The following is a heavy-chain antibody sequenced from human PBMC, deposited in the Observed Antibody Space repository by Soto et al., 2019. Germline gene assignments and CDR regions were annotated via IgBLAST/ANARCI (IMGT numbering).Heavy chain of an antibody. D-gene: IGHD5-18*01. CDR1: GDSVSSNSAA. CDR2: TYYRSKWYN. J-gene: IGHJ6*02. CDR3: ARDGAMIQQLYYYYGMDV. Sequence: SQTLSLTCAISGDSVSSNSAAWNWIRQSPSRGLEWLGRTYYRSKWYNDYAVSVKSRITINPDTSKNQFSLQLSSVTPEDTAVYYCARDGAMIQQLYYYYGMDVWGQGTTVTVSS. V-gene: IGHV6-1*01.